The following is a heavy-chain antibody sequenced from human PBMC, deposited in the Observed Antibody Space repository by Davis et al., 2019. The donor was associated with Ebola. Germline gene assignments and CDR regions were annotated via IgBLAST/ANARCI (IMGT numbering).Heavy chain of an antibody. CDR2: ISPNNGDT. CDR1: GYTFTGYY. D-gene: IGHD3-22*01. V-gene: IGHV1-2*02. CDR3: VRDRRDPVYYDSSGDFDY. J-gene: IGHJ4*02. Sequence: ASVKVSCKASGYTFTGYYLHFLRQAPGQGLEWMGWISPNNGDTHYAQKFKGRVRMTRDTSISTAYMDLISLRSDDTALYYCVRDRRDPVYYDSSGDFDYWGQGTLVTVSS.